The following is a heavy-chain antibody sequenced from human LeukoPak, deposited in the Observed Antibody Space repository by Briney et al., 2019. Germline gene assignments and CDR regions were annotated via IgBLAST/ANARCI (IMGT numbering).Heavy chain of an antibody. CDR3: ARRDGDY. Sequence: SETLSLTCTVSGGSISSDHRSWIRQPAGKGLEWIGRIYPSGSTNNNPSLKSRVTMSVDTSKNQLSLKLTSVTAADTAVYYCARRDGDYWGQGTLVTVSS. V-gene: IGHV4-4*07. CDR2: IYPSGST. D-gene: IGHD5-24*01. CDR1: GGSISSDH. J-gene: IGHJ4*02.